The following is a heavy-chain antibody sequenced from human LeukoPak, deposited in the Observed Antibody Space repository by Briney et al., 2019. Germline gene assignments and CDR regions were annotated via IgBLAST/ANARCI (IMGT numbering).Heavy chain of an antibody. CDR1: GFTFSSYQ. J-gene: IGHJ4*02. CDR3: ARDFDGDYYFDY. CDR2: ISSSGSTI. V-gene: IGHV3-48*03. Sequence: PGGSLRLSYAASGFTFSSYQMNWVRQAPGKGLEWVSYISSSGSTIYYADSVKGRFTISRDNAKNSLYLQMNSLRAEDTAVYYCARDFDGDYYFDYWGQGTLVTVSS. D-gene: IGHD4-17*01.